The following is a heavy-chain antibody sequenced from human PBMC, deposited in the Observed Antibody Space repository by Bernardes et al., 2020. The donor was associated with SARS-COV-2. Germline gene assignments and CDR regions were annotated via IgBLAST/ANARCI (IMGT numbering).Heavy chain of an antibody. CDR1: GFTFSNYG. CDR3: ANPIWWVTHYQGS. Sequence: GGSLRLSCAASGFTFSNYGINWVRQAPGKGLEWVAGISENGGRTFYADSVRGRFTISRDNSKSTVFLQMSSLKDEDTAVYYCANPIWWVTHYQGSWGQGPLVTVSS. CDR2: ISENGGRT. D-gene: IGHD2-21*01. J-gene: IGHJ5*02. V-gene: IGHV3-23*01.